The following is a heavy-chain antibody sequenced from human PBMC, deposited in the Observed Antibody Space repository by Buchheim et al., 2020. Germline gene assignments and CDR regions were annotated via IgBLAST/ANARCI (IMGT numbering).Heavy chain of an antibody. CDR3: AKTGAQGYLEY. D-gene: IGHD6-13*01. Sequence: QVQLQESGPGLVKPSGTLSLTCSVSGASISSRNWWTWVRQSPGKGLEWIGDIYQSGTTNYNPSLKSRVTISMDKSKNPFSLKVNSVTAADTAVFYCAKTGAQGYLEYWGQG. CDR2: IYQSGTT. V-gene: IGHV4-4*02. J-gene: IGHJ4*02. CDR1: GASISSRNW.